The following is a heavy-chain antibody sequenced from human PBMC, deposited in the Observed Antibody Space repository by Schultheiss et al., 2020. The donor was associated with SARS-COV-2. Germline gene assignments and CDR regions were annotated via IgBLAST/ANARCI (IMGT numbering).Heavy chain of an antibody. V-gene: IGHV4-34*09. CDR2: INHSGST. CDR1: GGPFSGSY. Sequence: SQTLSLTCAVYGGPFSGSYWSWIRQPPGKGLEWIGEINHSGSTNYDPSLKSRVTISVDTSKNQFSLKLSSVTAADTAVYYCAREHGSGEMDVWGQGTKVTVSS. D-gene: IGHD3-10*01. J-gene: IGHJ6*02. CDR3: AREHGSGEMDV.